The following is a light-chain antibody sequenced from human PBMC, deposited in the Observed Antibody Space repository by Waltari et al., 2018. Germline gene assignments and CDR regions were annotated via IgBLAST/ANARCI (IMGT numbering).Light chain of an antibody. J-gene: IGKJ1*01. Sequence: DIQMTQSPSTLSASVGDRVTITCRASQSISSWLAWYQQKPGKAPKLLIYKASSLKSGVPSRFSGSGSGTEFTLTISSLQPDDFATYYCQQYNGWTFGQGTKVEIK. CDR3: QQYNGWT. CDR1: QSISSW. V-gene: IGKV1-5*03. CDR2: KAS.